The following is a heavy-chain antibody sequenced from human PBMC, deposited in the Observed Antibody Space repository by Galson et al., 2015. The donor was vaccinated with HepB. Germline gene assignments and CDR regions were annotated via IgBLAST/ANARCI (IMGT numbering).Heavy chain of an antibody. J-gene: IGHJ4*02. Sequence: SVKVSCKASGYTFTSYAMHWVRQAPGQRLEWMGWINAGNGNTKYSQKFQGRVTITRDTSASTAYMELSSLRSGDTAVYYCARGDCGGDCYRGNFDYWGQGTLVTVSS. CDR3: ARGDCGGDCYRGNFDY. D-gene: IGHD2-21*01. V-gene: IGHV1-3*01. CDR2: INAGNGNT. CDR1: GYTFTSYA.